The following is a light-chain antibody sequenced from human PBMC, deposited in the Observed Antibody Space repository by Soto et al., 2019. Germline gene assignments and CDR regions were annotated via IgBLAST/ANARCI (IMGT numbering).Light chain of an antibody. CDR1: QSVSSNY. V-gene: IGKV3-20*01. Sequence: IVLTQSPGTLSLSPGERGALSCRASQSVSSNYVAWYQQKPGQAPRLLISGASNRATGTPDRFRGSGSGTDFTLTSSRLEPEDFAVYYCQQYGNSPITFGQGTRLEIK. CDR2: GAS. J-gene: IGKJ5*01. CDR3: QQYGNSPIT.